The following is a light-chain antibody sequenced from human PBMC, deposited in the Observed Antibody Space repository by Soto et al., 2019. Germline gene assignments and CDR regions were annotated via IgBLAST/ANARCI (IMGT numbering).Light chain of an antibody. V-gene: IGKV1-5*01. CDR3: QQYNSYWT. CDR1: QSISSW. CDR2: DAS. Sequence: EIPMTQSPSTLSASLGERVTLTCRASQSISSWLAWYQQKPGKAPKLLIYDASSLESGVPSRFSGSGSGTEFTLTISSLQPEEFATYDCQQYNSYWTFGQGTKVDIK. J-gene: IGKJ1*01.